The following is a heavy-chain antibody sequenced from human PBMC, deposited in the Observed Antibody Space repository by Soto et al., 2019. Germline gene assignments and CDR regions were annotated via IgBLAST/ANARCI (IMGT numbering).Heavy chain of an antibody. CDR3: ASDRASFDP. V-gene: IGHV4-59*01. CDR1: GASITSYY. J-gene: IGHJ5*02. CDR2: IYYSGST. D-gene: IGHD3-10*01. Sequence: PSETLSLTCTVSGASITSYYWTWIRQPPGKGLEWIGYIYYSGSTSYNPSLKSRVTISVDTSKSQFSLKLSSVTAADTAVYYCASDRASFDPWGHGILVTVSS.